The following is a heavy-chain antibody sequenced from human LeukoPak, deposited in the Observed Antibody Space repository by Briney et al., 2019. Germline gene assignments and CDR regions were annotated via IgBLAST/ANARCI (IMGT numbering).Heavy chain of an antibody. J-gene: IGHJ4*02. Sequence: GGSLRLSCAASGFTFSRYAMHWVRQGPGKGLEWVAAISYDGSNKKYADSVKGRFTISRDNSKNTLYLQMNSLRAEDMALYYCAKDMRSSIGGRFDYWGQGTLVTVSS. D-gene: IGHD3-16*01. CDR1: GFTFSRYA. CDR3: AKDMRSSIGGRFDY. V-gene: IGHV3-30*04. CDR2: ISYDGSNK.